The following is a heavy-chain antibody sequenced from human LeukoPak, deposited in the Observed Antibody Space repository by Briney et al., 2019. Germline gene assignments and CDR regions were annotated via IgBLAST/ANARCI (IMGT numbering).Heavy chain of an antibody. V-gene: IGHV3-21*01. CDR3: TRDPRKMGGYYYGMDV. Sequence: PGRSLRLSCAASGFTLSSYSMNWVRQAPGKGLEWVSSSSSSGSYIYYADSVKGRFTISRDNAKNSLYLQMNSLRVDDTAVYYCTRDPRKMGGYYYGMDVWGQGTTVTVSS. J-gene: IGHJ6*02. D-gene: IGHD2-15*01. CDR2: SSSSGSYI. CDR1: GFTLSSYS.